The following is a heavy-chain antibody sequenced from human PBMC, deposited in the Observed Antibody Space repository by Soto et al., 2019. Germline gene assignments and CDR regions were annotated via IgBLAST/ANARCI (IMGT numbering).Heavy chain of an antibody. Sequence: PSETLSLTCTVSGGSISSYYWSWIRQPAGKGLEWIGRIYTSGSTNYNPSLNSRVTMSVDTSKNQFSLKLSSVTAADTAVYYCARTNPLIAARPSGLSYYYYGMDVWGQGTAVTVSS. CDR2: IYTSGST. CDR1: GGSISSYY. V-gene: IGHV4-4*07. CDR3: ARTNPLIAARPSGLSYYYYGMDV. D-gene: IGHD6-6*01. J-gene: IGHJ6*02.